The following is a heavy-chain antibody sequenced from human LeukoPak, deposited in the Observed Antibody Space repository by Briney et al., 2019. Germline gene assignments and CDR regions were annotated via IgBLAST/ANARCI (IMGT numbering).Heavy chain of an antibody. CDR2: IEKGGNEK. CDR1: GFVFSNFW. D-gene: IGHD5-18*01. Sequence: PGGSLRLSCEASGFVFSNFWMSWVRQAPGKRLEWVANIEKGGNEKYYLDSVKGRFTISRDNAKDSLYLQMNSLTAEDTAVYYCARDRYSYRYGGGGVYYYYYYMDVWGKGTTVTVSS. CDR3: ARDRYSYRYGGGGVYYYYYYMDV. J-gene: IGHJ6*03. V-gene: IGHV3-7*01.